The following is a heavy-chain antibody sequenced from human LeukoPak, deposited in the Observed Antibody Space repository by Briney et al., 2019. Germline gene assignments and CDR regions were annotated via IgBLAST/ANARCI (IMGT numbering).Heavy chain of an antibody. J-gene: IGHJ4*02. Sequence: GGSLRLSCVDPVFSVPITNVSSVYQAPGKGLEWVSVIYSGGNTYYADSVKGRFTISRDKSKNTLFLQMNSLRAGDTAVYYCARAAIVVAGTDYFDSWGQGTLVTVSS. CDR3: ARAAIVVAGTDYFDS. V-gene: IGHV3-53*01. D-gene: IGHD6-19*01. CDR1: VFSVPITN. CDR2: IYSGGNT.